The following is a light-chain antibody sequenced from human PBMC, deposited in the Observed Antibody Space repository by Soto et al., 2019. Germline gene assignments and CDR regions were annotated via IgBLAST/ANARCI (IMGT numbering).Light chain of an antibody. Sequence: EIVLTQSPGTLSLSPGERATLSCRASQSVSSTYLAWYQQKPGQAPRLLIYGASSRATGIPDRFSGSGSGTDSTLTISRLETEDFAVYYCQQYGSSSQTFGQGTKVEIK. CDR2: GAS. V-gene: IGKV3-20*01. CDR3: QQYGSSSQT. J-gene: IGKJ1*01. CDR1: QSVSSTY.